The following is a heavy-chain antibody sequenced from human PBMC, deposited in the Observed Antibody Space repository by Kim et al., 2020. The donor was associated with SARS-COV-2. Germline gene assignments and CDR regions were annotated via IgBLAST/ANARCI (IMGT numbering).Heavy chain of an antibody. CDR3: AEADCSSTSCLNWFDP. J-gene: IGHJ5*02. Sequence: VKGRFTISRDNAKNSWYLQMNSLRAEDTALYYCAEADCSSTSCLNWFDPWGQGTLVTVSS. V-gene: IGHV3-9*01. D-gene: IGHD2-2*01.